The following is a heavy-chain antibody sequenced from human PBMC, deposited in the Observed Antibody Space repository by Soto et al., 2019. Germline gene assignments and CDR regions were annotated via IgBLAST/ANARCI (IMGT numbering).Heavy chain of an antibody. V-gene: IGHV4-31*03. CDR2: IYYSGST. D-gene: IGHD4-17*01. J-gene: IGHJ5*02. CDR1: GGSISSGGYY. Sequence: KPSETLSLTCTVSGGSISSGGYYWSWIRQHPGKGLEWIGYIYYSGSTYYNPSLKSRVTISVDTSKNQFSLKLSSVTAADTAVYYCARDSDRPTVTGWFDPWGQGTLVTVSS. CDR3: ARDSDRPTVTGWFDP.